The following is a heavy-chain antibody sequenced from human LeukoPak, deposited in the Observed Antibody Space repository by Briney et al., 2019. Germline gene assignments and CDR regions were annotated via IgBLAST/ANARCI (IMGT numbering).Heavy chain of an antibody. D-gene: IGHD3-10*01. V-gene: IGHV1-2*02. CDR1: GFTFTDYF. CDR3: ARVRIWFGEFPFDS. J-gene: IGHJ4*02. CDR2: INPKTGGT. Sequence: ASVKVSCKASGFTFTDYFIHWVRQAPGQGLQWLGWINPKTGGTDYAQDFQDRVTMTLDTSITTAYMDLGRPKSDDTALYYCARVRIWFGEFPFDSWGQGTLVTVSS.